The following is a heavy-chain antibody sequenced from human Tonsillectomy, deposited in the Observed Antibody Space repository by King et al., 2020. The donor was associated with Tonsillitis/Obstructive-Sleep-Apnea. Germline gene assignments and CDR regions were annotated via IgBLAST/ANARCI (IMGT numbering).Heavy chain of an antibody. Sequence: VQLVESGGGVVQPGRSLRLSCAASGFTFSSYAMHWVRQAPGKGVEWVAVISYDGSNKYYADSVKGRFTISRDNSKNTLYLQMNSLRAEDTAVYYCARDRSSGWYDAFDIWGQGTMVTVSS. J-gene: IGHJ3*02. CDR1: GFTFSSYA. D-gene: IGHD6-19*01. CDR2: ISYDGSNK. CDR3: ARDRSSGWYDAFDI. V-gene: IGHV3-30*04.